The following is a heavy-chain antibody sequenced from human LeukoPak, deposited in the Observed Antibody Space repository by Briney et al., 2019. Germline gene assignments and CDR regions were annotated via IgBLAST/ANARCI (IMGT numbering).Heavy chain of an antibody. Sequence: SETLSLTCTASGGSISSYYWSWIRQPPGKGLEWIGYIYYSGSTNYNPSLRSRVTISVDTSKNQFSLKLSSVTAADTAVYYCARGVYDSSGYYADYWGQGTLVTVSS. CDR3: ARGVYDSSGYYADY. J-gene: IGHJ4*02. D-gene: IGHD3-22*01. V-gene: IGHV4-59*01. CDR2: IYYSGST. CDR1: GGSISSYY.